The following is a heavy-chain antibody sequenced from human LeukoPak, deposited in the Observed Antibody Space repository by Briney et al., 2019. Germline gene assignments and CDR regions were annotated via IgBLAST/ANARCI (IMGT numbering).Heavy chain of an antibody. D-gene: IGHD3-10*01. CDR1: GGTFSSYA. CDR3: ASSVQFGELHPDYYYYYYMDV. CDR2: IIPIFGTA. V-gene: IGHV1-69*05. Sequence: LVKVSCKASGGTFSSYAISWVRQAPGQGLEWMGRIIPIFGTANYAQKFQGRVTITTDESTSTAYMELSSLRSEDTAVYYCASSVQFGELHPDYYYYYYMDVWGKGTTVTVSS. J-gene: IGHJ6*03.